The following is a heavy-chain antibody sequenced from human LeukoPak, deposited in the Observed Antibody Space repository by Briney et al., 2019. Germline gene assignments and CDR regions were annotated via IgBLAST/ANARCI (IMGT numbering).Heavy chain of an antibody. J-gene: IGHJ4*02. CDR1: GYTFTGYY. Sequence: ASVKVSCKASGYTFTGYYMHWVRQAPGQGLEWMGRINPNSGGTIYAQKFQGSVIMTRDTSISTAYMELSRLTSDDTAVYYCARGVYSSSAGVDYWGQGTLVTVSS. D-gene: IGHD6-6*01. V-gene: IGHV1-2*06. CDR2: INPNSGGT. CDR3: ARGVYSSSAGVDY.